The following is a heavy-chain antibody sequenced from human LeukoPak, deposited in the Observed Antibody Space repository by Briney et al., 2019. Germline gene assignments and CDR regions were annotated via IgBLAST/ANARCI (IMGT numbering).Heavy chain of an antibody. CDR3: TTAPGIAAAGHHPPAYFDY. J-gene: IGHJ4*02. CDR1: GFTFSNAW. V-gene: IGHV3-15*01. CDR2: IKSKTDGGTT. D-gene: IGHD6-13*01. Sequence: PGGSLRLSCAASGFTFSNAWMSWVRQAPGKGLEWVGRIKSKTDGGTTDYAAPVKGRFTISRDDSKNTLYLQMNSLKTEDTAVYYCTTAPGIAAAGHHPPAYFDYWGQGTLVTVSS.